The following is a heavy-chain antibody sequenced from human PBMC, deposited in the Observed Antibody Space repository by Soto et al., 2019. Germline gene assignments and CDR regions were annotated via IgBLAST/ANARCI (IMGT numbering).Heavy chain of an antibody. CDR2: ISSSGETV. D-gene: IGHD2-2*01. Sequence: EVQLLESGGGVVQPGGSLRLSCEVSGFTFSSYEMYWVRQAPGKGLEWVAYISSSGETVYYADSVQGRFTISRDNAKNSLYLQMSSLGAEDTAVYYCAREGFYAMDVGGQGTKVTVSS. CDR1: GFTFSSYE. CDR3: AREGFYAMDV. V-gene: IGHV3-48*03. J-gene: IGHJ6*02.